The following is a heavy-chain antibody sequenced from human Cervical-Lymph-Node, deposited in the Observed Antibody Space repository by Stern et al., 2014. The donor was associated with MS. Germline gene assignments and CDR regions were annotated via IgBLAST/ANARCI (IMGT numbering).Heavy chain of an antibody. CDR2: NFLHGEK. Sequence: QVTLKESGPVLVKPTETLMLTCTVSGFSLSNARMGVSWIRQPPGKALEWLVNNFLHGEKSYSTSLKSRLTISKDTSKSQVVLTMTNMDPVDTATYFCARILYDGAYRGDYWGQGTLVTVSS. CDR3: ARILYDGAYRGDY. D-gene: IGHD3-10*01. J-gene: IGHJ4*02. V-gene: IGHV2-26*01. CDR1: GFSLSNARMG.